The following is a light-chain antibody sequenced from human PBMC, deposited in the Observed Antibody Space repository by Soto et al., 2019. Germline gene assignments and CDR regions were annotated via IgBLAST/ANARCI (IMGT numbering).Light chain of an antibody. CDR1: QSVRSN. CDR2: VAS. V-gene: IGKV3D-15*01. Sequence: EVVMTQSPATLSVSPGERATVSCMASQSVRSNLAWYQQKPGQAPRLIFYVASTRATGIPARLSGSGSGTDFTMTITSLQSEDYEVYFCQQYNDWPHSFGQGTKMEIK. J-gene: IGKJ2*01. CDR3: QQYNDWPHS.